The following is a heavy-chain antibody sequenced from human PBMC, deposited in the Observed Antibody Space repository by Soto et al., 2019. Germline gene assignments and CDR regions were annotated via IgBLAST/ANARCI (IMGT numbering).Heavy chain of an antibody. J-gene: IGHJ6*02. CDR2: ISPYNGDT. CDR1: GYTFIRFG. Sequence: QVPLVQSGGEVKKPGASVKISCKASGYTFIRFGINWVRQAPGQGPEWMGWISPYNGDTNYAQKFQDRVTMTTDTPTSTAYMELRSLRSDDTAVYYCAVRYCIVDVCLTPGVFDTDVRGQGTTVIVSS. V-gene: IGHV1-18*01. D-gene: IGHD2-15*01. CDR3: AVRYCIVDVCLTPGVFDTDV.